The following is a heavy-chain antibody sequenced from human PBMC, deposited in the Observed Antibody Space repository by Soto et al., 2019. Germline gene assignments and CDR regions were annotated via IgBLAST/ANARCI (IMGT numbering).Heavy chain of an antibody. CDR2: INPHDSDT. CDR3: ARPKDYDDCLDS. CDR1: GYTFTSYW. J-gene: IGHJ4*02. V-gene: IGHV5-51*01. D-gene: IGHD3-22*01. Sequence: PGESPKISCTGAGYTFTSYWIGWVRQRPGKGLEWMGTINPHDSDTKYSPSFQGQVTISADRSINTAYVQWSSLEASDTAMYYCARPKDYDDCLDSWGQGTLVTVSS.